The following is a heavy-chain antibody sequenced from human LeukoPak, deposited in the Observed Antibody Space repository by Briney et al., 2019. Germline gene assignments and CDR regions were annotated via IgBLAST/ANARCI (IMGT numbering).Heavy chain of an antibody. Sequence: PGGSLRLSCAASGFTFSSYGMHWVRQAPGKGLEWVAVISYDGSNKYYADSVKGRFTISRDNSKNTLYLQMNSLRAEDTAVYYCAKGLVSFWYSSGRDGLDYWGQGTLVTVSS. D-gene: IGHD6-19*01. CDR1: GFTFSSYG. CDR2: ISYDGSNK. V-gene: IGHV3-30*18. CDR3: AKGLVSFWYSSGRDGLDY. J-gene: IGHJ4*02.